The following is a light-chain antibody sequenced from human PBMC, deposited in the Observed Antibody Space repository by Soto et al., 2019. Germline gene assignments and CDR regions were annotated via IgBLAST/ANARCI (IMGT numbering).Light chain of an antibody. Sequence: QSVLTQPPSASGSPGQSVTISCTGSSSDVGGHNFVSWYQQHPGKAPKLIIYEVSKRPAGVPDRFSGSKSGNTASLTVSGLQAEDEADYYCSSYTSSSTLGVFGTGTKVTVL. CDR3: SSYTSSSTLGV. CDR2: EVS. J-gene: IGLJ1*01. CDR1: SSDVGGHNF. V-gene: IGLV2-8*01.